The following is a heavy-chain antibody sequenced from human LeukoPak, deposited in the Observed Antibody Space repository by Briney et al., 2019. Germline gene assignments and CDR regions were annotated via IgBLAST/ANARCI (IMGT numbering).Heavy chain of an antibody. CDR3: ARVPAAIGYYYYGMDV. CDR1: GGSISSYY. D-gene: IGHD2-2*02. Sequence: SETLSLTCTVSGGSISSYYWSWIRQPPGKGLEWIGYIYYSGSTNYNPSLKSRVTISVDTSKNQFSLKLSSVTAADTVVYYCARVPAAIGYYYYGMDVWGQGTTVTVSS. CDR2: IYYSGST. V-gene: IGHV4-59*01. J-gene: IGHJ6*02.